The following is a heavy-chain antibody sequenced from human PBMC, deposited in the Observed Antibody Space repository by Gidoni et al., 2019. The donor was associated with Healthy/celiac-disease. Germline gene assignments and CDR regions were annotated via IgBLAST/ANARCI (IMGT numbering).Heavy chain of an antibody. CDR2: IIPIFGTA. D-gene: IGHD6-19*01. Sequence: QVQPVQSGAEVKKPGSSVNVSCKASGGTFSSYAISWVRQAPGQGLEWMGGIIPIFGTANYAQKFQGRVTITADESTSTAYMELSSLRSEDTAVYYCAREGGSGWYHGGFDYWGQGTLVTVSS. J-gene: IGHJ4*02. CDR3: AREGGSGWYHGGFDY. CDR1: GGTFSSYA. V-gene: IGHV1-69*01.